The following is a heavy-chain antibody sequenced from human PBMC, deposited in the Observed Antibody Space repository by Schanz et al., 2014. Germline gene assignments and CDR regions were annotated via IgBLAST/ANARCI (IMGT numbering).Heavy chain of an antibody. CDR3: AGGTDWNLHY. Sequence: EGQLAESGGGLVQPGGSLRLSCAVSGFTLSNSDMHWVRQGTGKGLEWVSTIGYLGDTYYPDSVKGRFTVSRDSGQNSVYLQMNSLRAGDAAGYYCAGGTDWNLHYWGQGALVTVSS. J-gene: IGHJ4*02. V-gene: IGHV3-13*01. CDR1: GFTLSNSD. D-gene: IGHD1-1*01. CDR2: IGYLGDT.